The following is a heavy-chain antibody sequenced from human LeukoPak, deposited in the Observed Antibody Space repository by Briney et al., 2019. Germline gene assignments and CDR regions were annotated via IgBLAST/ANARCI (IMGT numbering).Heavy chain of an antibody. CDR2: IIPIFGTA. CDR1: GGTFSSYA. J-gene: IGHJ4*02. V-gene: IGHV1-69*05. Sequence: SVKVSCKASGGTFSSYAISWVRQAPGQGLEWMGGIIPIFGTANYAQKFQGRVTITTDESTSTAYMELSSLRSEDTAVYYCASVYYDFWSGYHDWGQGTLVTVSS. CDR3: ASVYYDFWSGYHD. D-gene: IGHD3-3*01.